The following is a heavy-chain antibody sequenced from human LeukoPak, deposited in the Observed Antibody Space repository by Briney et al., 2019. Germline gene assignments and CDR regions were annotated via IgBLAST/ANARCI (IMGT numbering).Heavy chain of an antibody. CDR1: GGSNNSYY. Sequence: PSETLSLTCTVSGGSNNSYYWSWIRQPPGKGLEWIGYTHPSRNTNYSPSLKSRVTISIDTSRNQFSLKLSSVTAADTAVYYCARKAPKKGWFDPWGQGTLVTVSS. CDR3: ARKAPKKGWFDP. CDR2: THPSRNT. J-gene: IGHJ5*02. V-gene: IGHV4-4*09.